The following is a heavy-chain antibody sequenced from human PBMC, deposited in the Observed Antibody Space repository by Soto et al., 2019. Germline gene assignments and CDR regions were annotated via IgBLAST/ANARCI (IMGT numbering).Heavy chain of an antibody. J-gene: IGHJ4*02. CDR1: GGAFSGYY. V-gene: IGHV4-34*01. CDR2: INHSGST. Sequence: SETLSLTCAVYGGAFSGYYWSWIRQPPGKGLEWIGEINHSGSTNNSPSLKSRVTISVDTSKNQFSLNLSSVTAADTAVYYCAREMYYGLGSYYPDYWGQGTLVTVSS. CDR3: AREMYYGLGSYYPDY. D-gene: IGHD3-10*01.